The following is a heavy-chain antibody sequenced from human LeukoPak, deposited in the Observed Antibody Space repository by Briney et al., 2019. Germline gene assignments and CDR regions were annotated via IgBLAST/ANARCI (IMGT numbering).Heavy chain of an antibody. D-gene: IGHD2-15*01. CDR2: IYYSGST. CDR1: GGSISSSSYY. Sequence: SETLSLTCTVSGGSISSSSYYWGWIRQPSGKGLEWIGSIYYSGSTYYNPSLKSRVTISVDTSKNQFSLKLSSVTAADTAVYYCASQYCSGGSCYYRSFDYWGQGTLVTVSS. J-gene: IGHJ4*02. CDR3: ASQYCSGGSCYYRSFDY. V-gene: IGHV4-39*01.